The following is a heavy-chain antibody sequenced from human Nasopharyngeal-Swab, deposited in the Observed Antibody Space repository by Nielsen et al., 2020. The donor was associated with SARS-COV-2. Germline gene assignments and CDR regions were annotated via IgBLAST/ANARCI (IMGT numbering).Heavy chain of an antibody. Sequence: GGSLRLSCTASGFTFSSYAMSWVRQAPGKGLEWVSEISGRGGSTYYAESVKGRFTISRDNSKNTLYLQMSSLRAEDTAIYYCAKDLGVESPLWFDYWGQGTLLTVPS. CDR2: ISGRGGST. D-gene: IGHD4-23*01. J-gene: IGHJ4*02. V-gene: IGHV3-23*01. CDR1: GFTFSSYA. CDR3: AKDLGVESPLWFDY.